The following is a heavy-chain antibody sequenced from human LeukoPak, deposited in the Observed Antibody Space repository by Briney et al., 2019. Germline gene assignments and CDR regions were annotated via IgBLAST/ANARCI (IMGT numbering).Heavy chain of an antibody. D-gene: IGHD1-26*01. CDR3: AKDLSGSYAVDI. Sequence: GGSLRLSCAASGFTFSSYGMSWVRQAPGKGLEWVSTITGSGGSTYYADSVRGRFTIPRDNSKNTLYLQMNSLRAEDTAVYYCAKDLSGSYAVDIWGQGTMVTVSS. CDR2: ITGSGGST. V-gene: IGHV3-23*01. J-gene: IGHJ3*02. CDR1: GFTFSSYG.